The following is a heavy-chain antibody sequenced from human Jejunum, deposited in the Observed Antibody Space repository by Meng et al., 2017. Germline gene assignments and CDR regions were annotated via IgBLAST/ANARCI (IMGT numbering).Heavy chain of an antibody. CDR1: GDSIRGADYY. CDR2: IYYSGST. CDR3: ARSPQYYDSSGFAFDP. V-gene: IGHV4-30-4*01. D-gene: IGHD3-22*01. J-gene: IGHJ5*02. Sequence: QVELQESGPGLVKPSQTLSLTCPFSGDSIRGADYYWTWIRQAPGKGLEWIGNIYYSGSTYYNSSLKSRVTISVDTSKNQFSLTLSAVTAADTAVYYCARSPQYYDSSGFAFDPWGQGTLVTVSS.